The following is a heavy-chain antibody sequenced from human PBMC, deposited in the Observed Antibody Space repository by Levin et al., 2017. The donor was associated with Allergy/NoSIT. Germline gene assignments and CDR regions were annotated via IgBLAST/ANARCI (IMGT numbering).Heavy chain of an antibody. J-gene: IGHJ4*02. CDR1: GFTVSSNY. V-gene: IGHV3-66*01. CDR2: IYRGGST. D-gene: IGHD6-6*01. CDR3: ARDLLLAGVTARIAARPDLEC. Sequence: GESLKISCAASGFTVSSNYMSWVRQAPGQGLEWVSVIYRGGSTYDADPVKGSFTISRSNAKNTLYLQMISLRADDTAVYYCARDLLLAGVTARIAARPDLECWGQGPQVTV.